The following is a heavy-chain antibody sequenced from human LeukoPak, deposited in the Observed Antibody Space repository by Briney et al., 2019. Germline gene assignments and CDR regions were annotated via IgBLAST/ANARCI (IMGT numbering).Heavy chain of an antibody. CDR2: ISAYNGNT. CDR1: GYTFTSYG. V-gene: IGHV1-18*01. J-gene: IGHJ4*02. Sequence: ASVKVSCKASGYTFTSYGISWVRQAPGQGLEWMGWISAYNGNTNYAQKLQGRVTMTTDTSTSTAYTELRSLRSDDTAVYYCARDGYSYGYSFDYWGQGTLVTVSS. D-gene: IGHD5-18*01. CDR3: ARDGYSYGYSFDY.